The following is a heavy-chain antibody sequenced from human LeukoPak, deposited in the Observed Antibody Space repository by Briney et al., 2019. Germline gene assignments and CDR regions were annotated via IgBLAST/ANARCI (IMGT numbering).Heavy chain of an antibody. CDR2: IYYSGST. CDR3: ARAPFASYSSSWYDYYYYGMDV. V-gene: IGHV4-59*01. CDR1: GGSFSDYH. Sequence: SETLSLTCAVYGGSFSDYHWSWIRQPPGKGLEWIGYIYYSGSTNYNPSLKSRVTISVDTSKNQFSLKLSSVTAADTAVYYCARAPFASYSSSWYDYYYYGMDVWGQGTTVTVSS. D-gene: IGHD6-13*01. J-gene: IGHJ6*02.